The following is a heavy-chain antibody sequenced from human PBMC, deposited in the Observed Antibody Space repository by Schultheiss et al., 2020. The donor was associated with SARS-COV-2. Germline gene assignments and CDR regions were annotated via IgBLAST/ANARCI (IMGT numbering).Heavy chain of an antibody. Sequence: GESLKISCAASGFTFSSYAMSWVRQAPGKGLEWVAVIWYDGSNKYYADSVKGRFTISRDNSKNTLCLQMNSLRAEDTAVYYCALFPGLRPYFDNWGQGTLVTVSS. V-gene: IGHV3-33*08. J-gene: IGHJ4*02. CDR1: GFTFSSYA. CDR3: ALFPGLRPYFDN. D-gene: IGHD2-21*01. CDR2: IWYDGSNK.